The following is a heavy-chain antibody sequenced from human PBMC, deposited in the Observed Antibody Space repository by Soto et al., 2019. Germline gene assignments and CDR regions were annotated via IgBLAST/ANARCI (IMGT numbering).Heavy chain of an antibody. CDR3: ARDALDYYDSSVLGAPDAFDI. CDR2: IYYSGST. J-gene: IGHJ3*02. CDR1: GGSISSGGYY. Sequence: QVQLQESGPGLVKPSQTLSLTCTVSGGSISSGGYYWSWIRQHPGKGLEWIGYIYYSGSTYYNPSLKRRVTISVDTSKNQFSLKLSSVTAADTAVYYCARDALDYYDSSVLGAPDAFDIWGQGTMVTVSS. D-gene: IGHD3-22*01. V-gene: IGHV4-31*03.